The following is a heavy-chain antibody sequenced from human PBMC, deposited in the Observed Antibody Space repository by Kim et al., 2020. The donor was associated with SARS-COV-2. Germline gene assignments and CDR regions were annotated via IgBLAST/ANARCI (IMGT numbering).Heavy chain of an antibody. CDR3: AKEASGAYIDY. CDR2: IWYDGSNK. D-gene: IGHD3-16*01. Sequence: GGSLRLSCAASGFTFSSYGMHWVRQAPGKGLEWVAVIWYDGSNKYYADSVKGRFTISRDNSKNTLYLQMNNLRAVDTALDYCAKEASGAYIDYWGQGTLVTVSS. J-gene: IGHJ4*02. V-gene: IGHV3-33*06. CDR1: GFTFSSYG.